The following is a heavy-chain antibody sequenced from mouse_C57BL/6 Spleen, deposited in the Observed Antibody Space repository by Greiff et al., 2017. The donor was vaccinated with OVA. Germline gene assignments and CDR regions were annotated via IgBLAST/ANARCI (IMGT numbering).Heavy chain of an antibody. D-gene: IGHD4-1*01. V-gene: IGHV1-64*01. CDR2: IHPNSGST. CDR1: GYTFTSYW. J-gene: IGHJ2*01. CDR3: AVDWDGGFDY. Sequence: VQLQQSGAELVKPGASVKLSCKASGYTFTSYWMHWVKQRPGQGLEWIGMIHPNSGSTNYNEKFKSKATLTVDKSSSTAYMQLSSLTSEDSAVYYCAVDWDGGFDYWGQGTTLTVSS.